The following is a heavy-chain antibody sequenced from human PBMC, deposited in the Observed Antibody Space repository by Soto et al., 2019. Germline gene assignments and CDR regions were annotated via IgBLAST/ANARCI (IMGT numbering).Heavy chain of an antibody. CDR1: GYTFTSYG. CDR3: ARAPALYSSGYHNWFDP. CDR2: ISAYNGNT. V-gene: IGHV1-18*01. D-gene: IGHD3-22*01. J-gene: IGHJ5*02. Sequence: ASVKVSCKASGYTFTSYGSSWVRQAPGQGLEWMGWISAYNGNTNYAQKLQGRVTMTTDTSTSTAYMELRSLRSDDTAVYYCARAPALYSSGYHNWFDPWGQGTLDIVSS.